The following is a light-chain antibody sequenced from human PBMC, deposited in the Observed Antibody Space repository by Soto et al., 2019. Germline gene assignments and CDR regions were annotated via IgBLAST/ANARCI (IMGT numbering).Light chain of an antibody. CDR2: DVS. V-gene: IGLV2-14*01. Sequence: QPALTQPASVCGSPGQSITISCTGTSSDVGGYNYVSWYQQHPGKAPKLMIYDVSNRPSGVSNRFSGSKSGNTASLTISGLQAEDEADYYCSSYTSSSTPVVFGGGTKLTVL. CDR1: SSDVGGYNY. J-gene: IGLJ2*01. CDR3: SSYTSSSTPVV.